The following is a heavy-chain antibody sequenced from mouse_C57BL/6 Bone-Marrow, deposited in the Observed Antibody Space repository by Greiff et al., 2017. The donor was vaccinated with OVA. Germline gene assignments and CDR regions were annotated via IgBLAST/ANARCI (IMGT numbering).Heavy chain of an antibody. J-gene: IGHJ3*01. V-gene: IGHV1-81*01. CDR2: IYTRSGYT. Sequence: VKLMESGAELARPGASVKLSCKASGYTFTSYGISWVKQSTGQGLEWIGEIYTRSGYTYYNEKFKGKATLTADKSSSTAYMERRSLTSEDSAVYLCARRGYYEFAYWGQGTLVTVSA. CDR1: GYTFTSYG. D-gene: IGHD2-3*01. CDR3: ARRGYYEFAY.